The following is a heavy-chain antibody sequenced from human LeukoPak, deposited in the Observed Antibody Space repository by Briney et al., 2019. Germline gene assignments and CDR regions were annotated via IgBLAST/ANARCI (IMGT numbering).Heavy chain of an antibody. Sequence: GGSLRLSCTASGFTVSSNYMTWVRRAPGKGLECVSIIHSGGSTDYADSVEGRFTISRDNSKNTVYLQMNSLRAEDTAVYYCAAKWLLQRYWGQGTLVTVSS. CDR2: IHSGGST. CDR1: GFTVSSNY. J-gene: IGHJ4*02. V-gene: IGHV3-66*01. CDR3: AAKWLLQRY. D-gene: IGHD3-22*01.